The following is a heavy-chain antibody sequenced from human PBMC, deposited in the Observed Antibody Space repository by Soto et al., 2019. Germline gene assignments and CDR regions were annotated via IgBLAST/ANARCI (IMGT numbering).Heavy chain of an antibody. J-gene: IGHJ4*02. CDR2: ISYDGSNK. V-gene: IGHV3-30-3*01. CDR3: ARVARYYDSSGSDY. Sequence: GGSLRLSCAASGFTFSSYAMHWVRQAPGKGLEWVAVISYDGSNKYYADSVKGRFTISRDNSKNTLYLQMNSLRAEDTAVYYCARVARYYDSSGSDYWGQGTLVTVSS. D-gene: IGHD3-22*01. CDR1: GFTFSSYA.